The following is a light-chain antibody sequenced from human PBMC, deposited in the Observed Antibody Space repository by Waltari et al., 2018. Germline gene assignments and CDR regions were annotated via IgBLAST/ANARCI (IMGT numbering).Light chain of an antibody. J-gene: IGLJ3*02. CDR1: SSDVGGYNF. CDR3: CSYAGSYTPWV. Sequence: QSALTQPRSVSGSPGQSVTISSTGTSSDVGGYNFVPWYQQHPGKAPKLIVYSVNKRPSGVPDRFSGSKSGNTASLTISGLQAEDEADYYCCSYAGSYTPWVFGGGTKVTVL. CDR2: SVN. V-gene: IGLV2-11*01.